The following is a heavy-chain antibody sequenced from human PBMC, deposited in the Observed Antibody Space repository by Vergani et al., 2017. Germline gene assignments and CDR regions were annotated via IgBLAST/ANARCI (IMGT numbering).Heavy chain of an antibody. CDR2: MNPNSGNT. D-gene: IGHD3/OR15-3a*01. CDR3: ARGEAYDCWPGPIGDWFDP. Sequence: QVQLVQSGAEVKKPGASVKVSCKASGYTFTSYDINWVRQATGQGLEWMGWMNPNSGNTGYAQKFQGRVTMTRNTSIITAYMELSSLRSEDTAVYYCARGEAYDCWPGPIGDWFDPWGQGTLVTVSS. CDR1: GYTFTSYD. V-gene: IGHV1-8*02. J-gene: IGHJ5*02.